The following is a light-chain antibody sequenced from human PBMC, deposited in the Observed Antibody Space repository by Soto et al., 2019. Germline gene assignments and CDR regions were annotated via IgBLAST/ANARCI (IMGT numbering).Light chain of an antibody. CDR1: QSLRHSDGNTY. CDR2: KIS. CDR3: MQGTQFPPYT. Sequence: DIVMTQTPLSSPVTLGQPASISCRSSQSLRHSDGNTYLSWLQQRPGQPPRLLIYKISNRLSGVPDRVSGSGAWTDFTLKISRVEAEDVGVYYCMQGTQFPPYTFGQGTKLEIE. V-gene: IGKV2-24*01. J-gene: IGKJ2*01.